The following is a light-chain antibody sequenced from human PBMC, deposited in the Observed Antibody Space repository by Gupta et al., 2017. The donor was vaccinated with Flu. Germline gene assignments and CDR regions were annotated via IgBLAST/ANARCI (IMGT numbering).Light chain of an antibody. Sequence: QSVLTQPPSVSGAPGQRVTISCIGSSSNIGSNYDVQWYQQLPGTAPKLRSYVSNNRPSGVPDRFSCANSCTSAYPVTNGLRTEDEADEYCQYSASSLSGFYVFGTGTKVNFL. J-gene: IGLJ1*01. V-gene: IGLV1-40*01. CDR2: VSN. CDR1: SSNIGSNYD. CDR3: QYSASSLSGFYV.